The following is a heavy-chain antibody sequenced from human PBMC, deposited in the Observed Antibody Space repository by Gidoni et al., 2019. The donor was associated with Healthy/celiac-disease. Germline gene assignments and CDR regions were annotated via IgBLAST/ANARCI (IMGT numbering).Heavy chain of an antibody. D-gene: IGHD3-10*01. Sequence: QAQLVQSGAEVKKPGSSVTVSCKASGGTFSSYTISWVRQAPGQGLEWMGRPIPILGIANYAQKFQGRVTITADKSTSTAYMELSSLRSEDTAVYYCARARGGGYGMDVWGQGTTFTVSS. CDR1: GGTFSSYT. CDR2: PIPILGIA. V-gene: IGHV1-69*02. J-gene: IGHJ6*02. CDR3: ARARGGGYGMDV.